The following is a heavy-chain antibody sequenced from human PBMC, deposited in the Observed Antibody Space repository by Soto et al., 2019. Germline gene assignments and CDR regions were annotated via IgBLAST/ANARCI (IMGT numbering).Heavy chain of an antibody. Sequence: GWSLRLSCVASGFIFSNYVIHWVRQAPGKGLEWVAVTSPDGSDEYYADSVKGRFTISRDNSKNTLYLQMNSLRAGDTAVYYCAKSVISEPNWFDPWGQGSLVTVSS. CDR2: TSPDGSDE. V-gene: IGHV3-30*18. J-gene: IGHJ5*02. CDR1: GFIFSNYV. CDR3: AKSVISEPNWFDP. D-gene: IGHD2-8*01.